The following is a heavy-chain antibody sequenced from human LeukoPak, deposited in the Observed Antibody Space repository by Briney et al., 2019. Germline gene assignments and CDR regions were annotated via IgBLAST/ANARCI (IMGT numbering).Heavy chain of an antibody. J-gene: IGHJ3*02. V-gene: IGHV1-2*02. CDR2: INSNSGDT. D-gene: IGHD2-15*01. CDR1: GYAFTGHY. Sequence: VASVTVSCKPSGYAFTGHYIHWVRQAPGQGLEWVGWINSNSGDTKYEETFQGRVTMTSHTSITTVYMDLTRLTSDDAAVYYCARVGLGKDTAFDIWGQGTMVTVSS. CDR3: ARVGLGKDTAFDI.